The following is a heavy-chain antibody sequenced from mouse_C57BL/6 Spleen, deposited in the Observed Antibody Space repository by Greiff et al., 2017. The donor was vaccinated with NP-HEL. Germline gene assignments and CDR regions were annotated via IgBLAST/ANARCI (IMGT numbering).Heavy chain of an antibody. V-gene: IGHV1-26*01. J-gene: IGHJ3*01. CDR1: GYTFTDYY. Sequence: EVQLQQSGPELVKPGASVKISCKASGYTFTDYYMNWVKQSHGKSLEWIGDINPNNGGTSYNQKFKGKATLTVDKSSSTAYMELRSLTSEDSAVYYCARRGTTVTGPWFAYWGQGTLVTVSA. CDR2: INPNNGGT. CDR3: ARRGTTVTGPWFAY. D-gene: IGHD1-1*01.